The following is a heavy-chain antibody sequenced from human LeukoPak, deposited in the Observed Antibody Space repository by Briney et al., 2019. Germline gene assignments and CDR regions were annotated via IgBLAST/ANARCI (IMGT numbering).Heavy chain of an antibody. CDR2: IYSGGYT. CDR3: ASGRPANYFDS. J-gene: IGHJ4*02. D-gene: IGHD6-6*01. Sequence: GGSLRLSCAASGITVSSTYLTGVRQAPGKGLEWLSVIYSGGYTYYGDSVKGQFLISRDISENMVYLQMNSMSVEDTAVYFCASGRPANYFDSWGPGTLVTVS. V-gene: IGHV3-66*01. CDR1: GITVSSTY.